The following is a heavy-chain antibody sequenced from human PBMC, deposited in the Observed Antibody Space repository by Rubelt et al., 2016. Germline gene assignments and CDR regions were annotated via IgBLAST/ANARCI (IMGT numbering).Heavy chain of an antibody. Sequence: CGGGLVQPGGSLRLSCAASGFTVSSNYMNWVRQAPGKGLEWVSVIYSGGSTYYADSVKGRFTISRDNSKNTLYLQMNNLRAEDTAVYYCGKDSSTTVAADDFWGQGTLVTVSS. J-gene: IGHJ4*02. V-gene: IGHV3-66*01. D-gene: IGHD1-1*01. CDR1: GFTVSSNY. CDR2: IYSGGST. CDR3: GKDSSTTVAADDF.